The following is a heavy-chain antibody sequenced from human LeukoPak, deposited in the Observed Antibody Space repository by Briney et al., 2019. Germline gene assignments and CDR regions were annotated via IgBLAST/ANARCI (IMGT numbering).Heavy chain of an antibody. D-gene: IGHD4-17*01. V-gene: IGHV3-15*01. Sequence: GGSLRLSCAASGFTFSNAWMSWVRQAPGKGLEWVGRIKSKTDGGTTDYAAPVKGRFTISRDNAKNTVYLKMNSLRAEDTAVYYCARDPFGGVGDYNDAFDIWGQGTMVTVSS. J-gene: IGHJ3*02. CDR2: IKSKTDGGTT. CDR1: GFTFSNAW. CDR3: ARDPFGGVGDYNDAFDI.